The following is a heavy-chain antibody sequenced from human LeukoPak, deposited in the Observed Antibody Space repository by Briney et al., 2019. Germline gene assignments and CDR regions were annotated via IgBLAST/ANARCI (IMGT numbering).Heavy chain of an antibody. CDR2: IKQDGSEK. V-gene: IGHV3-7*03. D-gene: IGHD6-6*01. CDR3: ARLTQLARGRY. CDR1: GFTFSSYG. Sequence: GGSLRLSCAASGFTFSSYGMSWVRQAPGKGLERVANIKQDGSEKYYVDSVKGRFTVSRDNAENSLYLQMSSLRAEDTAVYYCARLTQLARGRYWGQGTLVTVSS. J-gene: IGHJ4*02.